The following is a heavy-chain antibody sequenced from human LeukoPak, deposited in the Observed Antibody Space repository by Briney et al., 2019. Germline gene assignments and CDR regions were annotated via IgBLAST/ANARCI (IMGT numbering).Heavy chain of an antibody. CDR3: ARGQSLYGSGNFDY. J-gene: IGHJ4*02. Sequence: SETLSLTCAVYGGSFSGYYWSWIRQPPGKGLEWIGEINHSGSTSYNPSLKSRVTISVDTSKNQFSLKLSSVTAADTAVYYCARGQSLYGSGNFDYWGQGTLVTVSS. V-gene: IGHV4-34*01. CDR1: GGSFSGYY. D-gene: IGHD3-10*01. CDR2: INHSGST.